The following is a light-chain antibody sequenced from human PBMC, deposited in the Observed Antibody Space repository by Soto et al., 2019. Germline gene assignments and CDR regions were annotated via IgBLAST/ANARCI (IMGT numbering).Light chain of an antibody. CDR3: SSYTSSSTYVV. V-gene: IGLV2-14*01. CDR2: EVS. CDR1: SSDVGGYNY. Sequence: QSVLTRPASVYGSPGQSITIYCTGTSSDVGGYNYVSWYQQHPGKAPKLMLYEVSNRPSGASNRFSGSKSGNTASLPISGLQAEDEADYYFSSYTSSSTYVVFGGGTQMTGL. J-gene: IGLJ2*01.